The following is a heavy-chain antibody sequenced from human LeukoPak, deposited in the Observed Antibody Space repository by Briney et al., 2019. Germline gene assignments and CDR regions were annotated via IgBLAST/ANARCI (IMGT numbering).Heavy chain of an antibody. D-gene: IGHD3-22*01. Sequence: GSLRLSCAASGFTFSSYAMNWVRQAPGKGLEWIGYIYYSGSTNYNSSFKSRVTISIDTSKNQFSLRLSSVTAADTAVYYCARVTGYMIEDQFDYWGQGTLVTVSS. CDR3: ARVTGYMIEDQFDY. CDR1: GFTFSSYA. V-gene: IGHV4-59*01. CDR2: IYYSGST. J-gene: IGHJ4*02.